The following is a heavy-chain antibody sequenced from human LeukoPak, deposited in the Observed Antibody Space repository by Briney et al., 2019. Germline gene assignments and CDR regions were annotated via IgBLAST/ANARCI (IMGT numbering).Heavy chain of an antibody. D-gene: IGHD2-2*01. V-gene: IGHV3-48*03. Sequence: GGYLRLSCAASGFTFSSYEMNWVRQAPGKGLEWVSYISSSGSTIYYADSVKGRFTISRDNAKNSLYLQMNSLRAEDTAVYYCARKYPLSTADYWGQGTLVTVSS. J-gene: IGHJ4*02. CDR2: ISSSGSTI. CDR1: GFTFSSYE. CDR3: ARKYPLSTADY.